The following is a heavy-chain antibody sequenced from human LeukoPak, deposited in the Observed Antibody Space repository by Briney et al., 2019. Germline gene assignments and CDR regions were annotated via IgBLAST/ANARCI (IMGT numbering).Heavy chain of an antibody. CDR2: ISSSSSYI. D-gene: IGHD6-13*01. V-gene: IGHV3-21*01. J-gene: IGHJ5*02. Sequence: GGSLRLSCAASGFTFSSYSMNWVRQAPGKGLEWVSSISSSSSYIYYADSVKGRFTISRDNAKNSLYLQMNSLGAEDTAVYYCARDRRSPQDNWFDPWGQGTLVTVSS. CDR1: GFTFSSYS. CDR3: ARDRRSPQDNWFDP.